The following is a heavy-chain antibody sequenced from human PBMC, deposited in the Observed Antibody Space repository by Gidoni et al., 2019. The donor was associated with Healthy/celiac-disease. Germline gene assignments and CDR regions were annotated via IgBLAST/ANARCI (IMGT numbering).Heavy chain of an antibody. D-gene: IGHD3-22*01. Sequence: EVQLLESGGGLEQPGGALRLSCSASGFTFSSYAMSWVRQAPGKGLAWVSAISGSGGSTYYADSVKGRFTISRDNSKNTLYLQMNSLRAEDTAVYYCANRPYYYDSSGPHWGQGTLVTVSS. CDR1: GFTFSSYA. J-gene: IGHJ4*02. CDR2: ISGSGGST. CDR3: ANRPYYYDSSGPH. V-gene: IGHV3-23*01.